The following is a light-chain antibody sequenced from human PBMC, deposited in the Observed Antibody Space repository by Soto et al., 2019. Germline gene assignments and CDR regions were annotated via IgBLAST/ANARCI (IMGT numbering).Light chain of an antibody. CDR3: QKYTNVPA. V-gene: IGKV1-27*01. Sequence: DIQMTQSPSSLSASVGDRVTITCRASQGISNYLAWYQQIPGKVPKLLISAASTLQSVISSRFSGNGSGTDFTLTISSLQPEDVATYYCQKYTNVPAFGGGTKVEIK. CDR2: AAS. J-gene: IGKJ4*01. CDR1: QGISNY.